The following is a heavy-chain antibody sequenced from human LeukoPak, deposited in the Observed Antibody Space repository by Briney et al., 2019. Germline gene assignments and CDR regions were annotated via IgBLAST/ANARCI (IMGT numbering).Heavy chain of an antibody. CDR3: ARRRRPLPNTYYEYVWGSYRFGAFDI. CDR1: GGSISSYY. D-gene: IGHD3-16*02. J-gene: IGHJ3*02. Sequence: SETLSLTCTVSGGSISSYYWSWIRQPPGKGLEWIGYIYTSGSTNYNPSLKSRVTISVDTSKNQFSLKLSSVTAADTAVYYCARRRRPLPNTYYEYVWGSYRFGAFDIWGQGTMVTVSS. CDR2: IYTSGST. V-gene: IGHV4-4*09.